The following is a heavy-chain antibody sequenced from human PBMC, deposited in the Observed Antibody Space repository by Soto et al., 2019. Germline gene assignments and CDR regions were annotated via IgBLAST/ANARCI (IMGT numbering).Heavy chain of an antibody. V-gene: IGHV1-69*13. CDR1: GYTFTSYD. Sequence: GASVKVSCKASGYTFTSYDISWVRQAPGQGLEWMGGIIPIFGTANYAQKFQGRVTITADESTSTAYMELSSLRSEDTAVYYCGWSSGRSGYYYGMDVWGQGTTVTVSS. CDR2: IIPIFGTA. J-gene: IGHJ6*02. D-gene: IGHD6-19*01. CDR3: GWSSGRSGYYYGMDV.